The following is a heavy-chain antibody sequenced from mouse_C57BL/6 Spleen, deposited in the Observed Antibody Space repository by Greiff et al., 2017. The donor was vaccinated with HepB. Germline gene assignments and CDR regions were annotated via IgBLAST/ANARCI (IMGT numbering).Heavy chain of an antibody. J-gene: IGHJ4*01. V-gene: IGHV1-82*01. CDR3: ARWCYDYDRGAMDY. CDR1: GYAFSSSW. D-gene: IGHD2-4*01. Sequence: QVQLKQSGPELVKPGASVKISCKASGYAFSSSWMNWVKQRPGKGLEWIGRIYPGDGDTNYNGKFKGKATLTADKSSSTAYMQLSSLTSEDSAVYFGARWCYDYDRGAMDYWGQGTSVTVSS. CDR2: IYPGDGDT.